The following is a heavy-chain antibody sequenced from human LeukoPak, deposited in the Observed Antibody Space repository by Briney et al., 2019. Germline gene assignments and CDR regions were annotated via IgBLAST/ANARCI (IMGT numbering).Heavy chain of an antibody. V-gene: IGHV1-2*02. D-gene: IGHD2-15*01. CDR3: MRDPPRYCSGGSCPLFDY. Sequence: GASVKVSCKASGYTFTSYDINWVRQATGQGLEWMGWINPNSGGTNYAQKFQGRVTMTRDTSISTAYMELSRLRSDDTAVYYCMRDPPRYCSGGSCPLFDYWGQGTLVTVSS. J-gene: IGHJ4*02. CDR2: INPNSGGT. CDR1: GYTFTSYD.